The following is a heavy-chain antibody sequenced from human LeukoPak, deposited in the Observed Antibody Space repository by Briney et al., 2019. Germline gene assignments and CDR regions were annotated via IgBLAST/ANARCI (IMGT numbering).Heavy chain of an antibody. V-gene: IGHV4-34*01. CDR1: GGSFSGYY. J-gene: IGHJ4*02. D-gene: IGHD5-24*01. Sequence: PSETLSLTCAAYGGSFSGYYWSWIRQPPGKGLEWIGEINHSGSTNYNPSLKSRVTISVDTSKNQFSLKLSSVTAADTAVYYCFGDGYNSRDYWGQGTLVTVSS. CDR2: INHSGST. CDR3: FGDGYNSRDY.